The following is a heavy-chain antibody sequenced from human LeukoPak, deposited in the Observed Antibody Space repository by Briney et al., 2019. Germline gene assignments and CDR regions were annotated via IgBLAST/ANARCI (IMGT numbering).Heavy chain of an antibody. J-gene: IGHJ4*02. D-gene: IGHD4-17*01. V-gene: IGHV1-24*01. CDR1: GYTLTELS. Sequence: ASVTVSCTVSGYTLTELSMHWVRQAPGKGLEWMGGFDPEDGETIYAQKFQGRVTMTEDTSTDTAYMELSSLRSEDTAVYYCATGRATTVTYFDYWGQGTLVTVSS. CDR2: FDPEDGET. CDR3: ATGRATTVTYFDY.